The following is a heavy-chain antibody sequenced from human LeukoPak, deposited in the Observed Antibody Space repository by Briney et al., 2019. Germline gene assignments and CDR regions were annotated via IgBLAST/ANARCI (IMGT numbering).Heavy chain of an antibody. Sequence: GGSLRLSCAASGFGFTTYWMSWVRQAPGKGLEWVANIKQDGSEKYYVDSVKGRFTISRDNAKNSLYLQMNSLRAEDTAVYYCARDRGFGQADVWGKGTTVTVSS. CDR1: GFGFTTYW. V-gene: IGHV3-7*01. J-gene: IGHJ6*04. CDR2: IKQDGSEK. CDR3: ARDRGFGQADV. D-gene: IGHD3-10*01.